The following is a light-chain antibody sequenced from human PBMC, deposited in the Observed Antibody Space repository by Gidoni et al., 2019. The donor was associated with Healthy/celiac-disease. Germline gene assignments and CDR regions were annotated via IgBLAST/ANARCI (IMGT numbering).Light chain of an antibody. J-gene: IGKJ4*01. CDR3: QQANSFPLT. Sequence: DIQMTQSPSSVYASVGDRVTITCRASQGIRRGLAWYQQRPGKAPKLLIYPASCLQSGVPSRFRGSGSGTDFTITISSLQREDFATYYGQQANSFPLTFGGGTKVEIK. CDR1: QGIRRG. V-gene: IGKV1-12*01. CDR2: PAS.